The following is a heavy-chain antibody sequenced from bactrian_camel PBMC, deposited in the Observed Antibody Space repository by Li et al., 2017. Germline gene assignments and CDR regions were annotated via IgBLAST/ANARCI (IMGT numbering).Heavy chain of an antibody. D-gene: IGHD6*01. CDR1: GFTFSNFD. CDR2: VSIDGTRT. V-gene: IGHV3S40*01. J-gene: IGHJ4*01. CDR3: VTRSKVNCGISEGCFAY. Sequence: VQLVESGGGLVQPGGSLTLSCAASGFTFSNFDMSWVRHTPGKGFEFISAVSIDGTRTWTADSVKGRFAISKDNAKNTVYLQMNNLKSEDTALYYCVTRSKVNCGISEGCFAYWGQGTQVTVS.